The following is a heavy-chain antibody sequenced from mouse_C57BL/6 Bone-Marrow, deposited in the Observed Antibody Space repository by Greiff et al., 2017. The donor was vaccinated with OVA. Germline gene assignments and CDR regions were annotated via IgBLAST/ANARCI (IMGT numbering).Heavy chain of an antibody. J-gene: IGHJ1*03. V-gene: IGHV14-4*01. CDR3: TPSYGSSYVV. CDR2: IDPENGDT. D-gene: IGHD1-1*01. Sequence: VQLQQSGAELVRPGASVKLSCTASGFNIKDDYMHWVKQRPEQGLEWIGWIDPENGDTEYASKFQGKATITAGKTSNTAYMQLSSLTSEDTAVYYCTPSYGSSYVVWGTGTTGTVSS. CDR1: GFNIKDDY.